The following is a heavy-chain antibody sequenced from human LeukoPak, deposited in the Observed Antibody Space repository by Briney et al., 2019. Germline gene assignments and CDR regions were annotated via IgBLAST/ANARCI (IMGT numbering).Heavy chain of an antibody. D-gene: IGHD3-22*01. CDR1: GGINSSGDYY. J-gene: IGHJ4*02. V-gene: IGHV4-30-4*08. Sequence: SQTLSLTCTVSGGINSSGDYYWSWIRQPPGKGLEWIGYIYYSGSTYYNPSLKSRVTISVDTSKNQFSRKLSSVTAADTAVYYCARDSGLDSFDYSGQGTLVTVSS. CDR2: IYYSGST. CDR3: ARDSGLDSFDY.